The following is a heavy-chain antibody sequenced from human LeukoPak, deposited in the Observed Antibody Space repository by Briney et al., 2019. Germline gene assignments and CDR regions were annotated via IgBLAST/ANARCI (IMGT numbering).Heavy chain of an antibody. Sequence: GGSLRLSCAASGFTFSSYWMSWGRQAPGKGLEWVANIKQDGSEKYYVDSVKGRFTISRDNAKNSLYLQMNSLRAEDTAVYYCARAFGVPEYYFDYWGQGTLVTVSS. J-gene: IGHJ4*02. CDR3: ARAFGVPEYYFDY. CDR1: GFTFSSYW. CDR2: IKQDGSEK. D-gene: IGHD3-16*01. V-gene: IGHV3-7*01.